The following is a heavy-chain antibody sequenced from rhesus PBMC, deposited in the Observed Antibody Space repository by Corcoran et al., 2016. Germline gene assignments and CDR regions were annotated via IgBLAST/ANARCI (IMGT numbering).Heavy chain of an antibody. V-gene: IGHV4-147*01. Sequence: QVHLQESGPGLVKPSETLSLTCVVSGGSMNDDFWAWIRQAPGKGLEWIGRTSGRSGRATINPSLTTRVSISTDTSKNQFDLNLDSVTAADTAVYHCARDVKNWNNGIDHWGQGVLVTVSS. CDR2: TSGRSGRA. CDR3: ARDVKNWNNGIDH. CDR1: GGSMNDDF. D-gene: IGHD1-20*01. J-gene: IGHJ4*01.